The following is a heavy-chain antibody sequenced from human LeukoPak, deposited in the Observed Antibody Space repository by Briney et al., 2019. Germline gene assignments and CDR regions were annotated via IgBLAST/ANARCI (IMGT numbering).Heavy chain of an antibody. D-gene: IGHD5-24*01. CDR3: ARGERWLQWPYYFDY. CDR2: IYYSGST. J-gene: IGHJ4*02. CDR1: GGSISSGGYS. V-gene: IGHV4-30-4*07. Sequence: PSETLSLTCAVSGGSISSGGYSWSWIRQPPGKGLEWIGYIYYSGSTYYNPSLKSRVTISVDTSKNQFSLKLSSVTAADTAVYYCARGERWLQWPYYFDYWGQGTLVTVSS.